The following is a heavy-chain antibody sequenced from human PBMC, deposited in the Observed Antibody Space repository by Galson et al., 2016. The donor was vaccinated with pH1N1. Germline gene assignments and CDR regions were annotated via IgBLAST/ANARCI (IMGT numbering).Heavy chain of an antibody. D-gene: IGHD3-16*01. CDR2: ISSDGSNK. CDR3: AKESLPRATLGDFDS. J-gene: IGHJ4*02. V-gene: IGHV3-30*18. Sequence: SLRLSCAASGFTFGDYAIHWVRQAPGKGLEWVALISSDGSNKDYADSVKGRFIVSRDYSKTALQMNSLKAEGTAVYYCAKESLPRATLGDFDSWGQGSLVIVSS. CDR1: GFTFGDYA.